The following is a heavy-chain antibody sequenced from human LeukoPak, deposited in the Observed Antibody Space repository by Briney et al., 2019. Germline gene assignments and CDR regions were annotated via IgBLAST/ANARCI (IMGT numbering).Heavy chain of an antibody. D-gene: IGHD3-10*02. V-gene: IGHV3-7*01. CDR3: AELGITMIGGV. J-gene: IGHJ6*04. CDR2: IKQDGSEK. Sequence: GGSLRLSCAASGFTFSTYWMAWVRQAPGEGLEWVANIKQDGSEKYYVDSVKGRFTISRDNAKNSLYLQMNSLRAEDTAVYYCAELGITMIGGVWGKGTTVTISS. CDR1: GFTFSTYW.